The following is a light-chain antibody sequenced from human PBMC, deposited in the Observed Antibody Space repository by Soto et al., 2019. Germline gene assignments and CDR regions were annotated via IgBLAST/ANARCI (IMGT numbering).Light chain of an antibody. V-gene: IGKV1-39*01. Sequence: DLQMTQSPSSLSASVGDRVTISCRASHSISSYLYWYQQKPGKAPKLLIYTASSLQRGVPSRFSGSGSGTDFTLTISSLQPEDFAAYYCQQSYITPLTFGGGTKVEIK. CDR2: TAS. J-gene: IGKJ4*01. CDR3: QQSYITPLT. CDR1: HSISSY.